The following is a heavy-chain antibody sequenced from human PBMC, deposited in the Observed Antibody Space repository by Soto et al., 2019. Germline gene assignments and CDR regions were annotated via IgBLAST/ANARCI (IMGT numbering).Heavy chain of an antibody. Sequence: ASVKVSCKASGYTFISSDITWVRQAPGQGLEWMGWISAYNGNTNYAQKLQGRVTMTTDTSTSTAYMELRSLRSDDTAVYYCARYYDFWSGYLYYYGMDVWGQGTTVTVSS. J-gene: IGHJ6*02. D-gene: IGHD3-3*01. CDR2: ISAYNGNT. CDR3: ARYYDFWSGYLYYYGMDV. CDR1: GYTFISSD. V-gene: IGHV1-18*04.